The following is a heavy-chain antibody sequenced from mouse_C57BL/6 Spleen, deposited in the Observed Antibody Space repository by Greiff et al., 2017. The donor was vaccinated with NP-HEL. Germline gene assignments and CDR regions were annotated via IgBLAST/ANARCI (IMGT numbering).Heavy chain of an antibody. D-gene: IGHD2-3*01. J-gene: IGHJ3*01. V-gene: IGHV1-69*01. Sequence: QVQLKQPGAELVMPGASVKLSCKASGYTFTSYWMHWVKQRPGQGLEWIGEIDPSDSYTNYNQKFKGKSTLTVDKSSSTAYMQLSSLTSEDSAVYYCARSDGYYPAYWGQGTLVTVSA. CDR2: IDPSDSYT. CDR1: GYTFTSYW. CDR3: ARSDGYYPAY.